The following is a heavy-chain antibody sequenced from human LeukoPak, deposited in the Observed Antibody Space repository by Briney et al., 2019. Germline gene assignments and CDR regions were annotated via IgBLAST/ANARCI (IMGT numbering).Heavy chain of an antibody. V-gene: IGHV4-39*01. CDR2: IYYSGAS. J-gene: IGHJ3*02. CDR1: GDSISSNSYY. CDR3: ARHYYDSSGYYLEGFDI. Sequence: SETLSLTCTVSGDSISSNSYYWGWIRQPPGKGLEWIGSIYYSGASYYNPSLKSRVIISVDTSKNQFSLKLSSVTAADTAVFYSARHYYDSSGYYLEGFDIWGQGTMVTVSS. D-gene: IGHD3-22*01.